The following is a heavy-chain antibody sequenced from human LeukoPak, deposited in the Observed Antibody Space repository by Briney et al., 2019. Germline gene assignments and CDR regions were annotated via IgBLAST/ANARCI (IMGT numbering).Heavy chain of an antibody. V-gene: IGHV1-69*05. CDR3: ARRHYDSSGYSDYFDY. CDR2: IIPIFGTA. J-gene: IGHJ4*02. CDR1: GYTFTSYA. D-gene: IGHD3-22*01. Sequence: SVKVSCKASGYTFTSYAISWVRQAPGQGLEWMGGIIPIFGTANYAQKFQGRVTITTDESTSTAYMELSSLRSEDTAVYYCARRHYDSSGYSDYFDYWGQGTLVTVSS.